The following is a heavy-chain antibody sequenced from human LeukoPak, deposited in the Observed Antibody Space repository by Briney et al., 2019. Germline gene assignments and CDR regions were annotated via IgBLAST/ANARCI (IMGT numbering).Heavy chain of an antibody. J-gene: IGHJ6*02. Sequence: GRSLRLSCAASGFTFSTSPIHWVRQAPGKGLEWVAVISYDGSNKYYADSVKGRFTISRDNSKNTLYLQMNSLSAEDTAVYYCARDLGTSRNYYYGLDVWGQGTTVTVYS. V-gene: IGHV3-30*04. CDR3: ARDLGTSRNYYYGLDV. CDR2: ISYDGSNK. CDR1: GFTFSTSP. D-gene: IGHD7-27*01.